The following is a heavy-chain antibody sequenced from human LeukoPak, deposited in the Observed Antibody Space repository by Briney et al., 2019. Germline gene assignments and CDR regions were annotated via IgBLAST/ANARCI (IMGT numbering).Heavy chain of an antibody. D-gene: IGHD3-22*01. Sequence: GGSLRLSCAASGFTFSDYYMSWIRQAPGKGLEWVSYVSSSGSTIYYADSVKGRFTISRDNAKNSLYLQMNSLRAEDTAVYYCARNRYDSSGYYFYYYYYYMDVWGKGTTVTVSS. CDR3: ARNRYDSSGYYFYYYYYYMDV. V-gene: IGHV3-11*04. CDR2: VSSSGSTI. CDR1: GFTFSDYY. J-gene: IGHJ6*03.